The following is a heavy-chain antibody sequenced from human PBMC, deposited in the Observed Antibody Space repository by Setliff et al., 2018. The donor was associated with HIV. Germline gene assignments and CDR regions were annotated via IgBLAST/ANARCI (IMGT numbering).Heavy chain of an antibody. V-gene: IGHV4-34*12. CDR3: ARQGAGYYYDSSEYYTGNGFDM. Sequence: SETLSLTCAVYGGSFSGYYWSWIRQPPGKGLEWIGSLFYTGSTSCNPSLKSRVTISGQTSNNQFSLQLTSVTAADTAVYYCARQGAGYYYDSSEYYTGNGFDMWGQGTMVTVSS. CDR2: LFYTGST. CDR1: GGSFSGYY. D-gene: IGHD3-22*01. J-gene: IGHJ3*02.